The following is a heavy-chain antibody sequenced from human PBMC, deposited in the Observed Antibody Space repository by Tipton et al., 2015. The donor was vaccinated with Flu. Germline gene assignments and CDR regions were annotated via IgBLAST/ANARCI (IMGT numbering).Heavy chain of an antibody. J-gene: IGHJ6*02. Sequence: TLSLTCLVSGDSIGYYYWSWIRQSAGKGLEWIGHIHSSGTTDHNYSLESRVTMSVDSSKNQFSLKLSSVTAADTAVYYCASATTVTTSGMDVWGQGTTVTVSS. CDR3: ASATTVTTSGMDV. CDR1: GDSIGYYY. D-gene: IGHD4-11*01. CDR2: IHSSGTT. V-gene: IGHV4-4*07.